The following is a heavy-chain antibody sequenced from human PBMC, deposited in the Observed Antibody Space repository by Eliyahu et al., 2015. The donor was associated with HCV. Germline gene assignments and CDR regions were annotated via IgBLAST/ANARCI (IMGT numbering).Heavy chain of an antibody. V-gene: IGHV2-70*15. CDR2: VDWDDDK. CDR1: GFSLTTNKMC. J-gene: IGHJ4*02. Sequence: QVTLTESGPALVKPTQTLTLTCTFSGFSLTTNKMCVNWIRQPPGKALEWLARVDWDDDKYYTTSLKTRLTISKDTSRNQVVLTMTNMDPVDTATYYCARIIAGPDYLDSWGQGTLVTVSP. CDR3: ARIIAGPDYLDS. D-gene: IGHD1-14*01.